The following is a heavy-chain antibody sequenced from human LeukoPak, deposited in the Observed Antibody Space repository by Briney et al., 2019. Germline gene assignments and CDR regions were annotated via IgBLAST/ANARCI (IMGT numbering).Heavy chain of an antibody. CDR1: GFTFSSYS. D-gene: IGHD3-3*01. Sequence: GGSLRLSCAASGFTFSSYSMNWVRQAPGKGLEWVSSISSSSSYIYYADSVEGRFTISRDNSQNTVSLQLNNLRIEDTALYYCAKTSLSDPSGHYYYMDVWGKGTTVTVSS. CDR3: AKTSLSDPSGHYYYMDV. J-gene: IGHJ6*03. V-gene: IGHV3-21*01. CDR2: ISSSSSYI.